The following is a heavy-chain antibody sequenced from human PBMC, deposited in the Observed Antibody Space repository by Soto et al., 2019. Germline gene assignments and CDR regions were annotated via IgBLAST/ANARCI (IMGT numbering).Heavy chain of an antibody. CDR2: IYPGDSDT. J-gene: IGHJ6*02. D-gene: IGHD5-18*01. CDR1: GYSFTSYW. CDR3: ARGQLWSHYYYYGMDV. V-gene: IGHV5-51*01. Sequence: GESLKISCKGSGYSFTSYWIGWVRQMPGKGLEWMGIIYPGDSDTRYSPSFQGQVTISADKSISTAYLQWSSLKASDTAMYYCARGQLWSHYYYYGMDVWGQGTTVTVSS.